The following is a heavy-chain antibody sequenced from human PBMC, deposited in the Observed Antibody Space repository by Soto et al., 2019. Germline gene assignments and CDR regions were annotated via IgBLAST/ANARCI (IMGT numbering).Heavy chain of an antibody. CDR3: ARRGPGTYFDY. V-gene: IGHV3-23*01. CDR1: GFTFSSYA. CDR2: ISGSGGST. J-gene: IGHJ4*02. D-gene: IGHD6-13*01. Sequence: EVQLLESGGGLVQPGGSLRLSCAASGFTFSSYAMNWVRQAPGKGLEWVSVISGSGGSTYYADSVKGRFTISRDTSKITLYLQMNSLSAEDTAVYYCARRGPGTYFDYWGQGTLVTVSS.